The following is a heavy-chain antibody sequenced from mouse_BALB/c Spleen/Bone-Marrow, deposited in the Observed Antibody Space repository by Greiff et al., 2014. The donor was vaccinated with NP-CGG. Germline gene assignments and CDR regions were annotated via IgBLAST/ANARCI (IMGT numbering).Heavy chain of an antibody. J-gene: IGHJ3*01. CDR2: ISTYSGNT. Sequence: LVRPGVSVKISCKGSGYTFXXXXXXXVXXXXXXXXXXXGVISTYSGNTNYNQKFKGKATMTVDKSSSTAYMEXXRLTSEDSAIYYCARSGYGYDWFAYWGQGTLVTVSA. CDR3: ARSGYGYDWFAY. D-gene: IGHD2-2*01. V-gene: IGHV1S137*01. CDR1: GYTFXXXX.